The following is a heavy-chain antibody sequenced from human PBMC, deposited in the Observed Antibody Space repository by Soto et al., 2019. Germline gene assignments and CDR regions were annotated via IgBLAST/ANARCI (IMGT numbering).Heavy chain of an antibody. CDR2: IGDSGDTT. Sequence: PGGSLRLSCATSGFTLSRYALTWVRQAPGKGLEWVSAIGDSGDTTYYTDSVKGRFTISRDKSTNTMYLQMNSLRADDTAVYYCAKTATIEGAARPIYGPLDYWGQGTLVTVSS. J-gene: IGHJ4*02. V-gene: IGHV3-23*01. CDR1: GFTLSRYA. D-gene: IGHD6-13*01. CDR3: AKTATIEGAARPIYGPLDY.